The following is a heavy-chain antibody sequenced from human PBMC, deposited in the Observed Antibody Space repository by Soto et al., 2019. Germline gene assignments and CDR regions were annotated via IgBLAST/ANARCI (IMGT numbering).Heavy chain of an antibody. CDR1: GGSISSGDYY. Sequence: SETLSLTCPVSGGSISSGDYYWSWIRQPPGKGLEWIGSIYYSGSTYYNPSLKSRVTISVDTSKNQFSLKLNSVTAADTAVYSCARVGYSDRWFDPWGQGTLVTVSS. J-gene: IGHJ5*02. CDR2: IYYSGST. V-gene: IGHV4-30-4*01. CDR3: ARVGYSDRWFDP. D-gene: IGHD1-1*01.